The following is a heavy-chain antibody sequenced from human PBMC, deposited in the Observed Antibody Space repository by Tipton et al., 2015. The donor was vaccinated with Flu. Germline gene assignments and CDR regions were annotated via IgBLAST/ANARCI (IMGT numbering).Heavy chain of an antibody. D-gene: IGHD3-10*02. CDR1: GYSISSGYY. Sequence: TLSLTCAVSGYSISSGYYWGWVRQPPGKGLEWIGTIYHSGSTYYNPSLKSRLTMSVDTSKNQFSLKLSSVTAADTAVDYCARHTGDSVRGVIDYWGQGTLVTVSS. J-gene: IGHJ4*02. V-gene: IGHV4-38-2*01. CDR2: IYHSGST. CDR3: ARHTGDSVRGVIDY.